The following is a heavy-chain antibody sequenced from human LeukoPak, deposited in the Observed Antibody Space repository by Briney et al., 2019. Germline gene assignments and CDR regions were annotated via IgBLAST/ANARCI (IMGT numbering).Heavy chain of an antibody. J-gene: IGHJ4*02. Sequence: GGSLRLSCAASGFTFDDYGMSWVRQAPGKGLEWGSGINWNGGSTGYADSVKGRFTISRDNAKNSLYLQMNSLRAEDTALYHCARATVTTSSIDYWGQGTLVTVSS. D-gene: IGHD4-17*01. CDR1: GFTFDDYG. CDR3: ARATVTTSSIDY. V-gene: IGHV3-20*01. CDR2: INWNGGST.